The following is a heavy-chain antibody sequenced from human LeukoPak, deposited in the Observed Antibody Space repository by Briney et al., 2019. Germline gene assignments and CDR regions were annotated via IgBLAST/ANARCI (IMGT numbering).Heavy chain of an antibody. Sequence: SETLSLICTVSGGSISTYYWSWIRQPAGKGPEWIGRINSNGNTNYNPSLKSRVSMSVDTSKNHFSLNVSSVTAADTAVYYCARDRLGFRVDGRGEGTTVTVSS. J-gene: IGHJ6*04. CDR2: INSNGNT. D-gene: IGHD3-10*01. CDR3: ARDRLGFRVDG. CDR1: GGSISTYY. V-gene: IGHV4-4*07.